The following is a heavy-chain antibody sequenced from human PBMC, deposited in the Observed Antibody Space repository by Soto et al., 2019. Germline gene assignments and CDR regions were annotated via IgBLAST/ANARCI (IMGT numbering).Heavy chain of an antibody. CDR2: IYYSGST. CDR1: GGSISSGGYY. D-gene: IGHD2-15*01. J-gene: IGHJ6*02. Sequence: QVQLQESGPGLVKPSQTLSLTCTVSGGSISSGGYYWSWIRQHPGKGLEWIGYIYYSGSTYYNPSRKGRVTISVDTSKNQFSLNLSSVTAADTAVYYCARGGLGYCSGGSCYSAELSRYYYGMDVWGQGTTVTVSS. CDR3: ARGGLGYCSGGSCYSAELSRYYYGMDV. V-gene: IGHV4-31*03.